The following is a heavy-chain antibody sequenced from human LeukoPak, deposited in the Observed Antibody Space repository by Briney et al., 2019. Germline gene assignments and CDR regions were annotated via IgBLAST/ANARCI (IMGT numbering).Heavy chain of an antibody. CDR1: GFTFSSYA. CDR2: ISGSGGST. D-gene: IGHD4-17*01. CDR3: AKIESEDYGDYDYIDY. J-gene: IGHJ4*02. Sequence: GGSLRLSSAASGFTFSSYAVSWVRQAPGEGLEWVSAISGSGGSTYYADSVKGRFTISRDNSKNTLYLQMNSLRAEDTAVYYCAKIESEDYGDYDYIDYWGQGTLVTVSS. V-gene: IGHV3-23*01.